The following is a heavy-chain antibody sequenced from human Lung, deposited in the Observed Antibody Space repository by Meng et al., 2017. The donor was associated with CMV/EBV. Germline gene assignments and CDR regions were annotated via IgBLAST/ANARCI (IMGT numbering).Heavy chain of an antibody. CDR1: GTSIRSSTYY. CDR2: ISYSGNT. V-gene: IGHV4-39*07. D-gene: IGHD4-11*01. Sequence: SETLSLTCSLSGTSIRSSTYYWGWIRQPPGEGLEWIGSISYSGNTYYNPSLKSPVTISVDTSKNQFSLRLSSVTAADTAVYYCAREGGKGDYRDYRMYYGMDVWGQGTTVTVSS. J-gene: IGHJ6*02. CDR3: AREGGKGDYRDYRMYYGMDV.